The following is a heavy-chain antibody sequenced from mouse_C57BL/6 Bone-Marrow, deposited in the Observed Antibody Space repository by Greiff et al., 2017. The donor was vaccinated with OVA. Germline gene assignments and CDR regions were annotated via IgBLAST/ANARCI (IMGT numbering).Heavy chain of an antibody. CDR1: GYPFTSYG. J-gene: IGHJ2*01. D-gene: IGHD2-3*01. V-gene: IGHV1-81*01. CDR2: IYPRSGNT. Sequence: QVQLQQSGAELARPGASVKLSCKASGYPFTSYGISWVKQRTGQGLEWIGEIYPRSGNTYYNEKFKGKATLTADKSSSTAYMELRSLTSEDSAVYFCARVGWLLGYWGQGTTLTVSS. CDR3: ARVGWLLGY.